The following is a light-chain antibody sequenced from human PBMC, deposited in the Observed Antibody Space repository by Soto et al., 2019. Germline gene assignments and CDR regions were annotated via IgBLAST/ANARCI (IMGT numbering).Light chain of an antibody. CDR1: SSDVGYYDY. CDR3: CSYAGTDTVV. CDR2: DVT. V-gene: IGLV2-11*01. J-gene: IGLJ2*01. Sequence: QSALTQPRSVSGSPGHSVTISCTGTSSDVGYYDYVSWYQQHPGKAPKVIIYDVTKRPSGVPDRFSGSRSDNTASLTISGLQAEDEADYYCCSYAGTDTVVFGEGTKLTVL.